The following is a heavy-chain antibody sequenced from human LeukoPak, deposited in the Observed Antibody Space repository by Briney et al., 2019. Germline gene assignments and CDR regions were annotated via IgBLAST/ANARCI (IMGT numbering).Heavy chain of an antibody. CDR3: ATWEPRAYYFDY. J-gene: IGHJ4*02. CDR1: GDSISSGSYY. D-gene: IGHD1-26*01. Sequence: PSETLSLTCTVCGDSISSGSYYWRWIRQPAGKGLEWIGRIYTSGSTNYNPSLKSRVTISVDPSNNQFSLKLSSVTAADTAVYYCATWEPRAYYFDYWGQGTLVTVSS. CDR2: IYTSGST. V-gene: IGHV4-61*02.